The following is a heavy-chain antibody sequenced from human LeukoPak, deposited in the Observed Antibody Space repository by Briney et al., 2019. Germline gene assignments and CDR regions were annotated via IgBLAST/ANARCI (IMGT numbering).Heavy chain of an antibody. V-gene: IGHV3-30*02. CDR2: IQDDGATT. J-gene: IGHJ4*02. D-gene: IGHD3-22*01. CDR3: ATQSITLVVVISPFDY. Sequence: GGSLRLSCAASGLTFSNFPMHWVRQPPGKGLEWVALIQDDGATTNYADSVRGRFTISRDNSKSTVYLQMNSLKPDDTAVYYCATQSITLVVVISPFDYWGQGTLVTVSS. CDR1: GLTFSNFP.